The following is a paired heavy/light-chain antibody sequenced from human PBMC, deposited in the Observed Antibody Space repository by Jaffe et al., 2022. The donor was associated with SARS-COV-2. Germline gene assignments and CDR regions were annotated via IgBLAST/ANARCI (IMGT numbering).Heavy chain of an antibody. D-gene: IGHD2-15*01. V-gene: IGHV3-15*01. CDR1: GFTFSNAW. CDR2: IKSKTDGGTT. Sequence: EVQLVESGGGLVKPGGSLRLSCAASGFTFSNAWMSWVRQAPGKGLEWVGRIKSKTDGGTTDYAAPVKGRFTISRDDSKNTLYLQMNSLKTEDTAVYYCTTGTRDELPPEQRYYYYYYGMDVWGQGTTVTVSS. J-gene: IGHJ6*02. CDR3: TTGTRDELPPEQRYYYYYYGMDV.
Light chain of an antibody. Sequence: QSALTQPPSASGSPGQSVTISCTGTSSDVGGYNYVSWYQQHPGKAPKLMIYEVSKRPSGVPDRFSGSKSGNTASLTVSGLQAEDEADYYCSSYAGTLFGGGTKLTVL. CDR2: EVS. V-gene: IGLV2-8*01. CDR3: SSYAGTL. J-gene: IGLJ2*01. CDR1: SSDVGGYNY.